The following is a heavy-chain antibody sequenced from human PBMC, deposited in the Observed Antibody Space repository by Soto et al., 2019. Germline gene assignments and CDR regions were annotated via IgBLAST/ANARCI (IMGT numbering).Heavy chain of an antibody. CDR1: GFTFSSYG. D-gene: IGHD5-12*01. Sequence: GGSLRLSCAASGFTFSSYGMHWVRQAPGKGLEWVAVISYDGSNKYYADSVKGRFTISRDNSKNTLYLQMNSLRAEDTAVYYCAKDLDYDYYFDYWGQGTLVTVSS. V-gene: IGHV3-30*18. CDR2: ISYDGSNK. J-gene: IGHJ4*02. CDR3: AKDLDYDYYFDY.